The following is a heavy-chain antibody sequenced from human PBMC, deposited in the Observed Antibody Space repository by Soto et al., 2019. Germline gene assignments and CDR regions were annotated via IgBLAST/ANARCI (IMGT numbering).Heavy chain of an antibody. J-gene: IGHJ4*02. CDR3: ARLVVTSPDS. D-gene: IGHD2-15*01. Sequence: QVQLVQSGAEVKTPGASVKVSCETSGYTFANYGLTWVRQAPTQGFEWIGWISAYNGETNYAQKFQGRVTLTTDTSPSTAYMELRSLRTDDTGVYYCARLVVTSPDSGGQGTLVTVSS. CDR1: GYTFANYG. V-gene: IGHV1-18*01. CDR2: ISAYNGET.